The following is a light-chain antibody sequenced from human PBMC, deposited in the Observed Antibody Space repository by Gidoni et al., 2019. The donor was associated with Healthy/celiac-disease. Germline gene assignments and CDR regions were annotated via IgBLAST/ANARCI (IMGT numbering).Light chain of an antibody. J-gene: IGKJ4*02. CDR1: QSVSSSY. CDR3: QQYGSSLQT. V-gene: IGKV3-20*01. CDR2: GAS. Sequence: EIVLTQSPGTLSLSPGERATLSCRASQSVSSSYLAWYQQKPGQAPRLLIYGASSRAAGSPDRFSGSRSGTDFTLTISRLEPEDFAVYYCQQYGSSLQTFGRGTKVEIK.